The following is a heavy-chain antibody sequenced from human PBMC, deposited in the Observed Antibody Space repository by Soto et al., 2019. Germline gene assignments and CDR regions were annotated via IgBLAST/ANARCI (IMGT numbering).Heavy chain of an antibody. J-gene: IGHJ4*02. V-gene: IGHV3-30*18. CDR2: ISYDGSNK. D-gene: IGHD5-12*01. CDR1: GFTFSSYG. Sequence: GGSLRLSCAASGFTFSSYGMHWVRQAPGKGLEWVAVISYDGSNKYYADSVKGRFTISRDNSKNTLYLQMNSLRAEDTAVYYCAKSGWLQLRGYFDSWGQGTLVTVSS. CDR3: AKSGWLQLRGYFDS.